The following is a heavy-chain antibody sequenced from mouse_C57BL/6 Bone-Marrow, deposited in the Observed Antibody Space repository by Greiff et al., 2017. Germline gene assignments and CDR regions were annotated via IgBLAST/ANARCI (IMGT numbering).Heavy chain of an antibody. CDR3: ARDDSYYVCYFDV. V-gene: IGHV1-54*01. CDR2: INPGSGGT. CDR1: GYAFTNYL. D-gene: IGHD2-12*01. Sequence: QVQLKESGAELVRPGTSVKVSCKASGYAFTNYLLEWVKQRPGQGLEWIGVINPGSGGTNYNQKFTGQATLTADQSSSPSYMQLSSLTSEDSAVYFCARDDSYYVCYFDVGGTGTTVTVSS. J-gene: IGHJ1*03.